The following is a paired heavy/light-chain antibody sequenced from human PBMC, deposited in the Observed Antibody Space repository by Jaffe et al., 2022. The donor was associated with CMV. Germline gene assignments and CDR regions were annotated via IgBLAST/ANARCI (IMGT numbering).Heavy chain of an antibody. J-gene: IGHJ6*02. CDR2: IYYSGST. Sequence: QLQLQESGPGLVKPSETLSLTCTVSGGSISSSSRYWGWIRQPPGKGLEWLGSIYYSGSTYYNSSLKSRVTMSVDTSKNQFSLKLSSVTAADTAVYYCALGGGWSNYYYYGMDVWGQGTTVTVSS. D-gene: IGHD6-19*01. CDR3: ALGGGWSNYYYYGMDV. CDR1: GGSISSSSRY. V-gene: IGHV4-39*01.
Light chain of an antibody. CDR3: QSYDSSNHWV. CDR2: EDN. J-gene: IGLJ3*02. CDR1: SGSIASNY. Sequence: NFMLTQPHSVSESPGKTVTISCTRSSGSIASNYVQWYQQRPGFAPTTVIYEDNQRPSGVPDRFSGSIDISSNSASLTLSGLRTEDEADYYCQSYDSSNHWVFGGGTKLTVL. V-gene: IGLV6-57*04.